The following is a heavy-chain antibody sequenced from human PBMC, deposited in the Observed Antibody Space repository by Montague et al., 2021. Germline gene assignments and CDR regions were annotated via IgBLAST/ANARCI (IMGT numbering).Heavy chain of an antibody. D-gene: IGHD2-21*02. Sequence: SETLSLTCTVYGGSFSGYYWSWICQSPGKGLEWIGEINRNGSTNYNPSLKSRVTISVDTSKNQFSLKLSSVTAADTAVYYCARRGVVTGWFDPWGQGTLVTVSS. CDR2: INRNGST. CDR1: GGSFSGYY. V-gene: IGHV4-34*01. J-gene: IGHJ5*02. CDR3: ARRGVVTGWFDP.